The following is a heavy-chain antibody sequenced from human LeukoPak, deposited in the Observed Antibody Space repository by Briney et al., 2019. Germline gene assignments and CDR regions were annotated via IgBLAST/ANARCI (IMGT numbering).Heavy chain of an antibody. CDR3: ARGLGWEAADY. CDR2: IYYSGST. Sequence: SETLSLTCTVSGGSIRSSTDYWGWIRQPPGKELEWIGSIYYSGSTYYNPSLKSRVTISVDTSKNQFSLKLSSVTAADTAVYYCARGLGWEAADYWGQGTLVTVSS. J-gene: IGHJ4*02. D-gene: IGHD1-26*01. CDR1: GGSIRSSTDY. V-gene: IGHV4-39*07.